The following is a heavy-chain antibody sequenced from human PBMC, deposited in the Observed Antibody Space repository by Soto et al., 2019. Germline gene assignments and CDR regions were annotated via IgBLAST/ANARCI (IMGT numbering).Heavy chain of an antibody. CDR2: IHYSGRT. V-gene: IGHV4-31*11. Sequence: PSDTLSLTCAVSGGSITSGAYYWTWIRQHPGKGLEWIAYIHYSGRTYYNPSLKSRVTISVDTSNNQFSLKLSSVTAADTAVYYCARYYFDSSGYSNWFDPWGQGTLVTVSS. J-gene: IGHJ5*02. CDR3: ARYYFDSSGYSNWFDP. CDR1: GGSITSGAYY. D-gene: IGHD3-22*01.